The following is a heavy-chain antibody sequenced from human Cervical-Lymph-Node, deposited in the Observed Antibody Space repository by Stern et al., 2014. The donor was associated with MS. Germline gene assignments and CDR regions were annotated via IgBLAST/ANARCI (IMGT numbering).Heavy chain of an antibody. CDR1: GYTFTSYD. D-gene: IGHD6-19*01. V-gene: IGHV1-8*01. Sequence: VQLVQSGDEVKQPGASVKVSCKVSGYTFTSYDIHWVRQTAGHGLEWLGWMNPKRGSTGYGQKFQGRITMTGDTSTRTAYLELRSLRSDDTAVYYCARGLVTYSSGWFDFWGQGTQVSVSS. CDR2: MNPKRGST. J-gene: IGHJ5*01. CDR3: ARGLVTYSSGWFDF.